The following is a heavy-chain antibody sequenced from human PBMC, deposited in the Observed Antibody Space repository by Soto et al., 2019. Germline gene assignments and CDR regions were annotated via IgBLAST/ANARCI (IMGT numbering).Heavy chain of an antibody. CDR1: GFTFSSYE. Sequence: EVQLVESGGGLVQPGGSLRLSCAASGFTFSSYEMNWVRQAPGKGLEWVSYISSSGSTIYYADSVKGRFTISRDNAKNSLYLQMNSLRAEDTAVYYCAREVSASVYDFWSGPQGWFDPWGQGTLVTVSS. D-gene: IGHD3-3*01. J-gene: IGHJ5*02. V-gene: IGHV3-48*03. CDR3: AREVSASVYDFWSGPQGWFDP. CDR2: ISSSGSTI.